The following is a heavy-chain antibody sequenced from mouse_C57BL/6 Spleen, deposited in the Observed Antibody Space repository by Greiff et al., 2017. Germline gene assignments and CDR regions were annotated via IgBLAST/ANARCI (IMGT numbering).Heavy chain of an antibody. CDR1: GYTFTSYW. V-gene: IGHV1-55*01. Sequence: QVQLQQSGAELVKPGASVKMSCKASGYTFTSYWITWVKQRPGQGLEWIGDLYPGSGSTNYNEKFKSKATLTVDTSSSTAYMQLSSLTSEDSAVYYCARELRYFDVWGTGTPVTVSS. D-gene: IGHD2-1*01. CDR3: ARELRYFDV. J-gene: IGHJ1*03. CDR2: LYPGSGST.